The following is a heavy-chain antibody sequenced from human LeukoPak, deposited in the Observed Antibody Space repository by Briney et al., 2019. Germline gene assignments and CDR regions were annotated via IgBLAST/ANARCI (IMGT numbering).Heavy chain of an antibody. J-gene: IGHJ4*02. D-gene: IGHD3-10*01. CDR3: AKGQRITMVRGGGYFDY. V-gene: IGHV3-53*01. CDR2: IYSDGRT. Sequence: GGSLRLSCAASGFILSNKYMTWVRQPPGKGLEWVSLIYSDGRTYYSDSVRGRCTISRDNSKNTLYLRMNSLRAEDTAVYYCAKGQRITMVRGGGYFDYGGQGTLATVSS. CDR1: GFILSNKY.